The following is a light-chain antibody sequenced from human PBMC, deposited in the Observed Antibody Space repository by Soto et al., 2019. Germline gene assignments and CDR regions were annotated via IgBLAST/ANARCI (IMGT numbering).Light chain of an antibody. Sequence: QSVLTQPPSASGTPGQRVTISCSGSISNIGSNTVNWYQQLPGTAPKLLIYYDNLRPSGVPDRISGSKSGTSASLAIGGLQSDDEADYYCAAWDDSLNGRVFGTGTKVTVL. CDR1: ISNIGSNT. CDR3: AAWDDSLNGRV. CDR2: YDN. J-gene: IGLJ1*01. V-gene: IGLV1-44*01.